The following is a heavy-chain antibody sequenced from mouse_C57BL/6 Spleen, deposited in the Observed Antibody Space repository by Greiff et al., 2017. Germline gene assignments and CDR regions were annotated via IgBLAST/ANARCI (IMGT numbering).Heavy chain of an antibody. J-gene: IGHJ3*01. Sequence: VQLQQPGAELVRPGSSVKLSCKASGYTFTSYWMHWVKQRPIQGLEWIGNIDPSDSETHYNQKFKDKATLTVDKSSSTAYMQLSSLTSEDSAVYYCARRGYGNYETWFAYWGQGTLVTVSA. CDR2: IDPSDSET. CDR3: ARRGYGNYETWFAY. V-gene: IGHV1-52*01. D-gene: IGHD2-1*01. CDR1: GYTFTSYW.